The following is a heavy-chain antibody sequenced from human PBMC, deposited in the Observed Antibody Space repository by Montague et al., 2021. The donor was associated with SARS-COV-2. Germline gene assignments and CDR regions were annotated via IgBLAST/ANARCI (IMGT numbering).Heavy chain of an antibody. V-gene: IGHV4-59*01. CDR1: GGSISSNY. D-gene: IGHD6-6*01. J-gene: IGHJ5*01. CDR3: AREREYSGFES. CDR2: IYYSGST. Sequence: SETLSLTCTVSGGSISSNYWSWIRQPPRKGLEWIGYIYYSGSTNYNPSLTSRITMSVDTSRNQFSLKVSSVTAADTAVYYCAREREYSGFESWCQGKLVT.